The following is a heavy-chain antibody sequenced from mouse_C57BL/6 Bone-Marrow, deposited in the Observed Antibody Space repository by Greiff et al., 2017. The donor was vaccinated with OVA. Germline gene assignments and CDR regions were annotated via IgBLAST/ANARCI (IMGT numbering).Heavy chain of an antibody. D-gene: IGHD2-10*02. CDR1: GYTFTSYT. V-gene: IGHV1-4*01. Sequence: VNVVESGAELARPGASVKMSCKASGYTFTSYTMHWVKQRPGQGLEWIGYINPSSGYTKYNQKFKDKATLTADKSSSTAYMQLSSLTSEDSAVYYCAKESYGNHWYFDVWGTGTTVTVST. CDR3: AKESYGNHWYFDV. CDR2: INPSSGYT. J-gene: IGHJ1*03.